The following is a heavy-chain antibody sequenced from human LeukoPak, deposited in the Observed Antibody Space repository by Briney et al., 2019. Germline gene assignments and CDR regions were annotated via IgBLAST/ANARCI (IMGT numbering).Heavy chain of an antibody. J-gene: IGHJ4*02. D-gene: IGHD4-17*01. CDR1: GFTFSSYG. CDR2: ISYDGSNK. V-gene: IGHV3-30*18. CDR3: AKPATVTEFDY. Sequence: GRSLRLSCAASGFTFSSYGMHWVRQAPGKGLEWVAVISYDGSNKYYADSVKGRFTISRDNSENTLYLQMNSLRAEDTAVYYCAKPATVTEFDYWGQGTLVTVSS.